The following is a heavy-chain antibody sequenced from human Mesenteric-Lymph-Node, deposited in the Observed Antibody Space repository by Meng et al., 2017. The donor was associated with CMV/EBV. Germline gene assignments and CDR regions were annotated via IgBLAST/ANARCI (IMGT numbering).Heavy chain of an antibody. D-gene: IGHD1-14*01. CDR3: AKEHTGGGDY. V-gene: IGHV3-7*03. CDR1: GFTFSSYW. J-gene: IGHJ4*02. CDR2: IKQDGSEK. Sequence: GESLKISCAASGFTFSSYWMSWVRQAPGKGLEWVANIKQDGSEKYYVDSVKGRFTISRDNAKNSLYLQMNSLRAEDTAVYYCAKEHTGGGDYWGQGTLVTVSS.